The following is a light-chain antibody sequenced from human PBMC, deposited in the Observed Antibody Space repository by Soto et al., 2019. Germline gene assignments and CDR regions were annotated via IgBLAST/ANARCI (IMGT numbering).Light chain of an antibody. Sequence: DIQMTQSPSSLSASVGDRITITCQASQDISNRLNWYHQKPGKAPNLLIYDASNLAAGVPSGFSGSGSGTHFTFTITSLQPEDIGTYYCQNCFTVPYTFGQGTTGDIK. CDR3: QNCFTVPYT. J-gene: IGKJ2*01. V-gene: IGKV1-33*01. CDR2: DAS. CDR1: QDISNR.